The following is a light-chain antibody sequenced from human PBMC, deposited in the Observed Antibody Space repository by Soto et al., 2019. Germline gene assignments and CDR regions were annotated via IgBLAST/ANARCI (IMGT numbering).Light chain of an antibody. J-gene: IGKJ2*01. V-gene: IGKV3-20*01. CDR1: QSVSSSY. CDR2: GAS. CDR3: QQYGSSPLYT. Sequence: EIVLTQSPGTLSLSPGERATLSCRASQSVSSSYLAWYQQKPGQAPRLLIYGASSRATGIPDRFSGSGSGTDVTLTISRLEPEDFALYYCQQYGSSPLYTVGQGTKLEIK.